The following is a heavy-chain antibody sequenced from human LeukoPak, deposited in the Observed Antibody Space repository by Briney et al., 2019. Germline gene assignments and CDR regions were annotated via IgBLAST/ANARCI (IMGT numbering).Heavy chain of an antibody. CDR3: ASLEMDY. V-gene: IGHV4-38-2*01. CDR2: IYHSGST. Sequence: AETLSLTCAVSGYSNSSGYYLGWDWQPPGKGLEWIGSIYHSGSTYYNPSLKSRVTISVDTSKNQFSLKLSSVTAADTAVYYCASLEMDYWGQGTLVTVSS. J-gene: IGHJ4*02. CDR1: GYSNSSGYY.